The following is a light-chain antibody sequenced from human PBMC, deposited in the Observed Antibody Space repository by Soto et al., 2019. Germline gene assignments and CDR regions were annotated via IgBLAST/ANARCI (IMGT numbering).Light chain of an antibody. V-gene: IGKV3-15*01. Sequence: EIVMTQSPDTLSLSPGEGATLSCRVSQSIRSNLAWYQQRPGQAPRLLMYGASTRADGIPARFTGSGSGTECTLTISSLQSEDFAVYYCQQYHIWPPWTSGQGTKVELK. CDR2: GAS. CDR3: QQYHIWPPWT. CDR1: QSIRSN. J-gene: IGKJ1*01.